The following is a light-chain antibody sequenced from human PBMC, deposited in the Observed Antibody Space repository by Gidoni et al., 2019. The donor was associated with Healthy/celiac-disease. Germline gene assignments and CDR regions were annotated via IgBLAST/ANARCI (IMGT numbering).Light chain of an antibody. CDR2: DAS. Sequence: EIVLTQSPATLSLSPGERATLPCRASQSVSSYLAWYQQKPGQAPRPLIYDASNRATGIPARFSGSGSGTDFTLTISSLEPEDFAVYYCQQRSNWPPTFGQXTKVEIK. V-gene: IGKV3-11*01. CDR1: QSVSSY. CDR3: QQRSNWPPT. J-gene: IGKJ1*01.